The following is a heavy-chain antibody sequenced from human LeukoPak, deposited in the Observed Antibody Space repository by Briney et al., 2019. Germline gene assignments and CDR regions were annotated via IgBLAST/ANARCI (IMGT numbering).Heavy chain of an antibody. CDR3: AKPGSGAVTSINWWFYFDY. Sequence: GSLRLSCAASGFTFSSYAMSWVRQAPGKGLEWVSAISGSGGSTYYADSVKGRFTISRDNSKNTLYLQMNSLRAEDTAVYYCAKPGSGAVTSINWWFYFDYWGQGTLVTVSS. CDR2: ISGSGGST. CDR1: GFTFSSYA. V-gene: IGHV3-23*01. D-gene: IGHD6-19*01. J-gene: IGHJ4*02.